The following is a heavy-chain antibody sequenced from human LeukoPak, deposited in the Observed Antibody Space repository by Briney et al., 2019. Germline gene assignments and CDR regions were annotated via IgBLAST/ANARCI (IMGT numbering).Heavy chain of an antibody. D-gene: IGHD5-12*01. CDR3: AKRAPVGYSGYERDY. CDR1: GFTFSSYA. J-gene: IGHJ4*02. V-gene: IGHV3-23*01. CDR2: ITISGGTTH. Sequence: PGGSLRLSCAASGFTFSSYAMGWVRQAPGKGLEWVSDITISGGTTHFYSDSAKGRFTISRDNSKNTLYLEMNSLRAEDTAVYYCAKRAPVGYSGYERDYWGQGTLVTVSS.